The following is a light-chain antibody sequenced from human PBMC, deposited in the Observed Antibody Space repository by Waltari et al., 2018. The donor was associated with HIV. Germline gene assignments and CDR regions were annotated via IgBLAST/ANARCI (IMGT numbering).Light chain of an antibody. CDR1: ALPKQY. CDR3: QSADITNIWV. J-gene: IGLJ2*01. V-gene: IGLV3-25*03. Sequence: SSDLTQPPSMSLSPGQTARITCSGDALPKQYVYWYQQKPGQAPVLIISRDNERPSGVPDRFSGYRSGTTATATLTISGVQTEDEADYYCQSADITNIWVFGGGTKLTVL. CDR2: RDN.